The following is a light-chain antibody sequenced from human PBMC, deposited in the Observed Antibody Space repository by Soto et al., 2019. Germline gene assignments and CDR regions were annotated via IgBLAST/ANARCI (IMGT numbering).Light chain of an antibody. Sequence: QSVLTQPPSASGTPGQRVTISCSGSSSNIGSNYVYWYQQLPGTAPKLLIYRNNQRPSGVPDRFSGSKSGTSASLAISGLRSEDEADYYCAAWDASLSERVFGGGTKLTVL. CDR1: SSNIGSNY. V-gene: IGLV1-47*01. CDR3: AAWDASLSERV. CDR2: RNN. J-gene: IGLJ3*02.